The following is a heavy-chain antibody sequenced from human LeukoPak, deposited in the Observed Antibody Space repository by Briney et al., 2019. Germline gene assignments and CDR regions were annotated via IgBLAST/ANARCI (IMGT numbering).Heavy chain of an antibody. J-gene: IGHJ4*02. D-gene: IGHD3-16*02. CDR2: INPNSGGT. V-gene: IGHV1-2*02. Sequence: EASVKVSCKASGYTFTGYYMLWVRQAPGQGLEWMGWINPNSGGTKYAQKFQGRVTMTRDTSITTVYMELSRLRSDDTAVYYCARDVWSTRYDYVWGSYRYPDYWGQGILVTVSS. CDR1: GYTFTGYY. CDR3: ARDVWSTRYDYVWGSYRYPDY.